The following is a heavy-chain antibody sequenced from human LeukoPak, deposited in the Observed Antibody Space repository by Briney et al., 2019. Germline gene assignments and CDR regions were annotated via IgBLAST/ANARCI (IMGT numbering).Heavy chain of an antibody. D-gene: IGHD3-3*01. CDR2: ISTYNGNT. CDR1: GYTFTNYP. Sequence: ASVTVSCKASGYTFTNYPFSWVRQAPGQGLEWMGWISTYNGNTNYAQKLQGRVTMTTDTSTSTAYMELRGLTSDDTAVYYCARDLRFSVVHRALVGYWGQGTLVTVSS. CDR3: ARDLRFSVVHRALVGY. V-gene: IGHV1-18*01. J-gene: IGHJ4*02.